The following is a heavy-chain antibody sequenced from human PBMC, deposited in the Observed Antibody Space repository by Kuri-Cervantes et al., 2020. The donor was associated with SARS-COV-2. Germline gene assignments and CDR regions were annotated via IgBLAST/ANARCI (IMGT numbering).Heavy chain of an antibody. D-gene: IGHD1-26*01. Sequence: GESLKISCAASGFTFSNAWMSWVRQAPGKGLEWVAVISYDGSNKYYADSVKGRFTISRDNSKNTLYLQMNSLRAEDTAVYYCARLEATNYFDYWGQGTLVTVSS. CDR1: GFTFSNAW. J-gene: IGHJ4*02. CDR2: ISYDGSNK. V-gene: IGHV3-30-3*01. CDR3: ARLEATNYFDY.